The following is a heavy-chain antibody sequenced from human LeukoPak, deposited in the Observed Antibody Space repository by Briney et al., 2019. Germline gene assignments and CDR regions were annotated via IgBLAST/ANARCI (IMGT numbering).Heavy chain of an antibody. CDR3: ARDMDSGPDFFDY. CDR2: INPHSGGT. D-gene: IGHD1-26*01. V-gene: IGHV1-2*02. Sequence: ASVKVSCKASGYTFTGYCMHWVRQAPGQGIEWMAWINPHSGGTDHAQKFQGRVTMTRDTSISTAYMELSRLRSDDTAVYYCARDMDSGPDFFDYWGLGTLVTVSS. J-gene: IGHJ4*02. CDR1: GYTFTGYC.